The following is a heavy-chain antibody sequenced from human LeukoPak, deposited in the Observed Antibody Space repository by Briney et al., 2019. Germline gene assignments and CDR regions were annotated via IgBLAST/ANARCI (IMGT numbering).Heavy chain of an antibody. D-gene: IGHD4-17*01. Sequence: PGGSLRLSCAASGITFSSFGMHWVRQAPGKGLEWVAVVSDNGRTKYYADSVKGRFTISRDNAKNSLYLQMNSLRDEDTALYYCAKISYGDYARYFHYWGQGTLVTVSS. CDR3: AKISYGDYARYFHY. CDR2: VSDNGRTK. J-gene: IGHJ1*01. V-gene: IGHV3-30*18. CDR1: GITFSSFG.